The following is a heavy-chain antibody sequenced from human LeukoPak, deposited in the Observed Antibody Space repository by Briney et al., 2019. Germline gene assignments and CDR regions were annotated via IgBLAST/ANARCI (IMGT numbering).Heavy chain of an antibody. CDR1: GFTFSSYA. CDR2: ISSNGGST. Sequence: GGSLTLSCSPSGFTFSSYAMHWVPQAPGKGLEYVSAISSNGGSTYYADSVKGRFTISRDNSKNTLYLQMNSLRAEDTAVYYCAKDRGSYSFDYWGQGTLVTVSS. CDR3: AKDRGSYSFDY. V-gene: IGHV3-64*04. J-gene: IGHJ4*02. D-gene: IGHD1-26*01.